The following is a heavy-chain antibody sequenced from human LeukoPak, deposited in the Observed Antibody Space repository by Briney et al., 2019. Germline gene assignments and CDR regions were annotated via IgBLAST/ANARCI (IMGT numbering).Heavy chain of an antibody. J-gene: IGHJ4*02. V-gene: IGHV3-23*01. CDR1: GFTFTTYG. CDR2: ITPSGGT. D-gene: IGHD6-19*01. Sequence: GGSLRLSCAASGFTFTTYGMNGVREAPGGGVEGGSGITPSGGTYYAHSVKGRFAISRDTSKSTVYLQMNSLTAADTAVYYCAKPGPGSGWARSYFEFWGQGALVTVSS. CDR3: AKPGPGSGWARSYFEF.